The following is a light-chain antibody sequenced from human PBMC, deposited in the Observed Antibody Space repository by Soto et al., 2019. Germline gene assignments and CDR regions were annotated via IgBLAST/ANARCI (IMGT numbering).Light chain of an antibody. J-gene: IGKJ1*01. CDR1: QSVSRN. V-gene: IGKV3-15*01. CDR3: QQYNDWWT. Sequence: EIVMTQSPATLSVSPGERATLSCRASQSVSRNLTWYQQKPGQPPRLLIYGASTRATGIPARFSGSGSGTEFTLTISSLQSEDFAVYYCQQYNDWWTFGQGTKVEIK. CDR2: GAS.